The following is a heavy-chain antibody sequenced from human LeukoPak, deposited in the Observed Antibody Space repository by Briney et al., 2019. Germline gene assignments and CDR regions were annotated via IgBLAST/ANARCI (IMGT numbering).Heavy chain of an antibody. J-gene: IGHJ4*02. CDR1: GYTFSGYY. Sequence: ASVKVSCKGSGYTFSGYYIHWVRQAPGQGLEWMGWINPNSGGTNYAQKFQGRVTMTRDTSISTAYMELSRLRSDDTAVYYCARRYCSGGSCHIDYWGQGTLVTVSS. D-gene: IGHD2-15*01. CDR2: INPNSGGT. CDR3: ARRYCSGGSCHIDY. V-gene: IGHV1-2*02.